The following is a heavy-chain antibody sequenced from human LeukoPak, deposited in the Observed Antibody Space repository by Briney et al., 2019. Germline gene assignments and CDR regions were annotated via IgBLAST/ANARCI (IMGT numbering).Heavy chain of an antibody. Sequence: GSSVKVSCKASGGTFSSYAISWVRQAPGQGLEWMGGIIPIFGTANYAQKFQGRVTITADESTSTAYMELSSLRSEDTAVYYCASADGDYTSDIYYYGMDVWGKGTTVTVSS. CDR2: IIPIFGTA. D-gene: IGHD4-17*01. CDR3: ASADGDYTSDIYYYGMDV. CDR1: GGTFSSYA. V-gene: IGHV1-69*01. J-gene: IGHJ6*04.